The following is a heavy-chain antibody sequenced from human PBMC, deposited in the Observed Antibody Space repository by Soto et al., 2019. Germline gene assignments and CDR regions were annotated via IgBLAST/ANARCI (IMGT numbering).Heavy chain of an antibody. V-gene: IGHV1-8*01. J-gene: IGHJ4*02. Sequence: QVQLVQSEAEVRKPGASVKVSCKASGDTFTTYDINWVRQATGHGLEWMGWINPNSGNIGYAQRFQGRVTMTRDTAIRTAYMEVSSLRSDDTAVYYCARGRASGSYYLLDYWGQGTLVTVST. D-gene: IGHD3-10*01. CDR3: ARGRASGSYYLLDY. CDR2: INPNSGNI. CDR1: GDTFTTYD.